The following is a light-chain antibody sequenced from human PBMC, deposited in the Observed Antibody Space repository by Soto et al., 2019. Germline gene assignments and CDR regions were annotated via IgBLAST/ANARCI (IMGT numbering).Light chain of an antibody. CDR1: SSDVGSYNL. V-gene: IGLV2-23*01. CDR2: EGS. CDR3: SSYAGSSTHVV. J-gene: IGLJ2*01. Sequence: QSALTQHASVSGSHGQSSTISCTGISSDVGSYNLVSWYQQHPGKAPQVMIYEGSKRPSGVSNRFSGSRPGNTASLTISGLQAEDEAHYYCSSYAGSSTHVVFGGGIKLTVL.